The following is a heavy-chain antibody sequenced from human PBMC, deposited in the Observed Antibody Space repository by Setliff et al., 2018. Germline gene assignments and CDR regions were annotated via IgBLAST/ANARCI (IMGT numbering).Heavy chain of an antibody. CDR2: INPSGGLT. V-gene: IGHV1-46*01. CDR1: GGTFSSYA. CDR3: AREGVDTRSSTDYRYYMDV. D-gene: IGHD5-18*01. J-gene: IGHJ6*03. Sequence: ASVKVSCKASGGTFSSYAISWVRQAPGQGLEWMGIINPSGGLTRYAQKFQGRVTMTRDTSTSTVYMEVISLRSEDTAVYYCAREGVDTRSSTDYRYYMDVWGKGTTVTVSS.